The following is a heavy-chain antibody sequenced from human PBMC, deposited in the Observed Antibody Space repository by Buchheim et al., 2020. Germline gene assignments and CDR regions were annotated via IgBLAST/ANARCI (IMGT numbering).Heavy chain of an antibody. V-gene: IGHV4-39*07. Sequence: QLQLQESGPGLVKPSETLSLTCTVSGGSISSSSYYWGWIRQSPGKGLEWIGSIYYSGNINYSPSLKSRVTISVDTSRNQFSLKLSSVTAADTAVYYCARSTFYYDDSGLFGGLDVWGQGTT. J-gene: IGHJ6*02. CDR2: IYYSGNI. CDR3: ARSTFYYDDSGLFGGLDV. D-gene: IGHD3-22*01. CDR1: GGSISSSSYY.